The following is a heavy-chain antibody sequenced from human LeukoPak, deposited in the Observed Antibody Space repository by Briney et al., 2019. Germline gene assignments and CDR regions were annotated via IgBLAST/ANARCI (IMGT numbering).Heavy chain of an antibody. Sequence: PGGSLRLSCAASGFTFSSYEMNWVRQAPGKGLEWVSYISSSGSTIYYADSVKGRFTISRDNSKNTLYLQMNSLRAEDTAVYYCAKEHNNVVPAAMPGYWGQGTLVTVSS. J-gene: IGHJ4*02. CDR1: GFTFSSYE. V-gene: IGHV3-48*03. D-gene: IGHD2-2*01. CDR2: ISSSGSTI. CDR3: AKEHNNVVPAAMPGY.